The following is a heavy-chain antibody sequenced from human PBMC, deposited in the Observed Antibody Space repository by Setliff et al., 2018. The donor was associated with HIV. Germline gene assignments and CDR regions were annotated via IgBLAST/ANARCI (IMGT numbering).Heavy chain of an antibody. Sequence: ASVKVSCKPSGYGFTNHYMHWVRQAPGQGLEWMGVTNPTGGSTRNTQKFQGRVAMTRDTSTSTVYMELSSLRSEDTAVYYCASAGAWQRNALDIWGQGTMVTVSS. CDR1: GYGFTNHY. CDR3: ASAGAWQRNALDI. J-gene: IGHJ3*02. V-gene: IGHV1-46*01. D-gene: IGHD5-12*01. CDR2: TNPTGGST.